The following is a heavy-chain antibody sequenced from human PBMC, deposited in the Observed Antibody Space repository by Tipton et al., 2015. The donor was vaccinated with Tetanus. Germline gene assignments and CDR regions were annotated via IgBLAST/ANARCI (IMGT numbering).Heavy chain of an antibody. J-gene: IGHJ4*02. Sequence: QSGPEVKKPGASVKVSCKASGYVFTTYGISWVRQAPGQGLEWMGWISGYNGNTKYAENFQGRLTMTTDTSTSTAYMELRSLRSDDTAVYYCAKDRGILRYFDTFDYWGQGTRVTVSA. CDR3: AKDRGILRYFDTFDY. D-gene: IGHD3-9*01. V-gene: IGHV1-18*01. CDR1: GYVFTTYG. CDR2: ISGYNGNT.